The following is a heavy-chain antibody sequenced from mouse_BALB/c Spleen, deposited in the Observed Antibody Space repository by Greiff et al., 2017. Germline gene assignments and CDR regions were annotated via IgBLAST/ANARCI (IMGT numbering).Heavy chain of an antibody. CDR1: GFTFSSYT. CDR3: ARVRYDYAMDY. D-gene: IGHD2-14*01. Sequence: EVQVVESGGGLVQPGGSLKLSCAASGFTFSSYTMSWVRQTPEKRLEWVAYISNGGGSTYYPDTVKGRFTISRDNAKNTLYLQMSSLKSEDTAMYYCARVRYDYAMDYWGQGTSVTVSS. J-gene: IGHJ4*01. V-gene: IGHV5-12-2*01. CDR2: ISNGGGST.